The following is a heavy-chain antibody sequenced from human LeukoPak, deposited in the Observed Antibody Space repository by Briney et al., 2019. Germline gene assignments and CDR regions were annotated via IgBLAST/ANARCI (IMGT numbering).Heavy chain of an antibody. V-gene: IGHV3-48*03. CDR1: GFTFSSYR. J-gene: IGHJ6*04. CDR2: ISSSGSTI. CDR3: AELGITMIGGV. D-gene: IGHD3-10*02. Sequence: GGSLRLSCAASGFTFSSYRLNWVRQAPGKGLEWVSYISSSGSTIKYADSVKGRFTISRGSAKNSLYLQMNSLRAEDTAVYYCAELGITMIGGVWGKGTTVTISS.